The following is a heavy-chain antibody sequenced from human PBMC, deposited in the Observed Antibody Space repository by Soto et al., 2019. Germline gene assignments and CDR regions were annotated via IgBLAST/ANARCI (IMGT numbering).Heavy chain of an antibody. CDR1: AFLFSAYA. V-gene: IGHV3-23*01. Sequence: HGVSQSLPGSASAFLFSAYAMSWIRQAKGKGLEWVSTISDTIGATDYADSVKGRFTISRDISRNTLYLEMNNLRAEDTAMYYCAKAQWLLGGDYFDSWGQGAMVT. J-gene: IGHJ4*02. CDR3: AKAQWLLGGDYFDS. CDR2: ISDTIGAT. D-gene: IGHD6-19*01.